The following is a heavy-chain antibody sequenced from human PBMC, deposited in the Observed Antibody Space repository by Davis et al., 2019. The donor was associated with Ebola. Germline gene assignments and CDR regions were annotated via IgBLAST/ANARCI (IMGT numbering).Heavy chain of an antibody. J-gene: IGHJ6*03. Sequence: GESLKISCKGSGYSFTSYWISWVRQMPGKGLEWMGRIDPSDSYTNYSPSFQGHVTISADKSISTAYLQWSSLKASDTAMYYCARRGAVVVPAAMAWVGELDYYYYYMDVWGKGTTVTVSS. V-gene: IGHV5-10-1*01. CDR1: GYSFTSYW. D-gene: IGHD2-2*01. CDR2: IDPSDSYT. CDR3: ARRGAVVVPAAMAWVGELDYYYYYMDV.